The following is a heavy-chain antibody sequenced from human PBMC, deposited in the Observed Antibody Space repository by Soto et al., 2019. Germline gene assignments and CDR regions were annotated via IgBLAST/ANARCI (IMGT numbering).Heavy chain of an antibody. Sequence: PSETLSLTCAVYGGSFSGYYWSWIRQPPGKGLEWIGEINHSGSTNYNPSLKSRVTISVDTSKNQFSLKLSSVTAADTAVYYCASSNIAAAGFYYYGMDVWGRGTTVT. V-gene: IGHV4-34*01. CDR2: INHSGST. CDR1: GGSFSGYY. CDR3: ASSNIAAAGFYYYGMDV. D-gene: IGHD6-13*01. J-gene: IGHJ6*02.